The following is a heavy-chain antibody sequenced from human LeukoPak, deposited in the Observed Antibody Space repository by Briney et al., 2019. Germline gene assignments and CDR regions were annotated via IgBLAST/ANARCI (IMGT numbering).Heavy chain of an antibody. CDR1: DGSISSSSYY. D-gene: IGHD5-24*01. V-gene: IGHV4-39*01. J-gene: IGHJ4*02. Sequence: SETLSLTCTVSDGSISSSSYYWGWIRQPPGKGLEWIGSIYYSGSTYYNPSLKSRVTISVDTSKNQFSLKLSSVTAADTAVYYCARLSEMAAADYWGQGTLVTVSS. CDR3: ARLSEMAAADY. CDR2: IYYSGST.